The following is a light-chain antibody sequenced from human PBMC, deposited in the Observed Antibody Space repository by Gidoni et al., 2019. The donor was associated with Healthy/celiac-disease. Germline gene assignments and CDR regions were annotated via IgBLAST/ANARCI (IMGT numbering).Light chain of an antibody. V-gene: IGLV2-14*03. J-gene: IGLJ2*01. CDR3: SSYTSSSTLVV. Sequence: QSALTQPASVSGSPGQSITISCTGTSSDVGGYHYVSWYQQQPGKAPKLMIYDVSNRPSGVSNRFSGSKSGNTASLTISGLQAEDEADYYCSSYTSSSTLVVFGGGTKLTVL. CDR1: SSDVGGYHY. CDR2: DVS.